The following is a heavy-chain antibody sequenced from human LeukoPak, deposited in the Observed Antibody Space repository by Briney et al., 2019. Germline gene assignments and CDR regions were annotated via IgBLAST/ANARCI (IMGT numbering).Heavy chain of an antibody. J-gene: IGHJ4*02. Sequence: WASVKVSCKASGYTFTTYAITWVRQAPGQGLEWMGRISSYNGNTIYAQKLQGRVTMTTDTSTSTAYMELRSLRSDDTAVYYCAREGFNRKYDYWGQGTLVTVSS. CDR3: AREGFNRKYDY. CDR1: GYTFTTYA. CDR2: ISSYNGNT. V-gene: IGHV1-18*01. D-gene: IGHD2-15*01.